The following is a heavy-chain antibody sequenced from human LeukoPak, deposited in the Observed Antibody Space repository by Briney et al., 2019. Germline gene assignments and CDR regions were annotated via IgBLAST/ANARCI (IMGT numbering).Heavy chain of an antibody. D-gene: IGHD2-15*01. J-gene: IGHJ5*02. CDR2: INPNSGGT. V-gene: IGHV1-2*02. CDR1: GYTSTGYY. Sequence: ASVKVSCKASGYTSTGYYMHWVRQAPGQGLEWMGWINPNSGGTNYAQKFQGRVTMTRDTSISTAYMELSRLRSDDTAVYYCAREAQDIVVVVASTGYNWFDPWGQGTLVTVSS. CDR3: AREAQDIVVVVASTGYNWFDP.